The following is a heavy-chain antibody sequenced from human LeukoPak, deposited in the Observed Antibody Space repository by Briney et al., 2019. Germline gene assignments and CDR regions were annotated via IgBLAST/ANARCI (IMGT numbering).Heavy chain of an antibody. V-gene: IGHV2-5*02. Sequence: SGPTLVKPTQTLTLTCTFSGFSLSTSGVGVGWIRQPPGKALEWLALIYWDDDKRYSPSLKSRLTITKDTSKNQVVLTMTNMDPVDTATYYCARSGYQPLYYYYGMDVWGQGTTVTVSS. CDR3: ARSGYQPLYYYYGMDV. CDR1: GFSLSTSGVG. J-gene: IGHJ6*02. D-gene: IGHD3-22*01. CDR2: IYWDDDK.